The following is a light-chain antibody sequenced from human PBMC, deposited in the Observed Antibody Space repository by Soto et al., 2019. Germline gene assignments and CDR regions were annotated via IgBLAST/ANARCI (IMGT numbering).Light chain of an antibody. CDR3: QSYDGSFVL. J-gene: IGLJ2*01. V-gene: IGLV6-57*04. Sequence: NFMLTQPHSVSESPGKTVTISCTRSRGSIASNNVQWYQQRPGGAPTTVIYEDNQRPSGVPDRFSGSIDSSSNSASLTISGLRTEDEADYYCQSYDGSFVLLGGGTKLTVL. CDR1: RGSIASNN. CDR2: EDN.